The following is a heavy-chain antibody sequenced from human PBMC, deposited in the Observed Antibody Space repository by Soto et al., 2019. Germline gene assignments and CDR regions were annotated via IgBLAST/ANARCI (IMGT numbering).Heavy chain of an antibody. Sequence: SETLSLTCTVSGGSISSSSYYWGWIRQPPGKGLEWIGSIYYSGNTYYNPSLKSRVTISVDTSKNQFSLKLSSVTAADTAVYYCARHGPVVVPAAIEGWFDPWGQGTLVTVSS. J-gene: IGHJ5*02. D-gene: IGHD2-2*01. CDR1: GGSISSSSYY. V-gene: IGHV4-39*01. CDR3: ARHGPVVVPAAIEGWFDP. CDR2: IYYSGNT.